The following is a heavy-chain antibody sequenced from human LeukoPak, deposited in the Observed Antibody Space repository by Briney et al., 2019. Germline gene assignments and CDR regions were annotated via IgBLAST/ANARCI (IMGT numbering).Heavy chain of an antibody. D-gene: IGHD6-25*01. Sequence: GGSLRLSCAASGFTVSSNYMNRVRRAPGKGLEWGSIIYSGGTTYYADSVKGRFTISRDNPKNTLYLQRNCLRVEDTAVYYWARRNAHSSAWHPSTFDIWGQGTMVTVSS. CDR1: GFTVSSNY. CDR2: IYSGGTT. CDR3: ARRNAHSSAWHPSTFDI. J-gene: IGHJ3*02. V-gene: IGHV3-66*01.